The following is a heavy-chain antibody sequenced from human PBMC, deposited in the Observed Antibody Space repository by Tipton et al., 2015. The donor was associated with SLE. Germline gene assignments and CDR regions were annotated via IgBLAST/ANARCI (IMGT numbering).Heavy chain of an antibody. D-gene: IGHD3-10*01. CDR1: GSSISRGYY. V-gene: IGHV4-38-2*02. J-gene: IGHJ4*02. CDR2: IHHRGDT. Sequence: TLSLTCSVSGSSISRGYYWSWIRQPPGKGLEWTRTIHHRGDTYYNPSLRSRLTISVDTSKNQFSLHLSSVTAEDTAVYYCARGVMWFGDSLAPREDSWGRGTRVTVSS. CDR3: ARGVMWFGDSLAPREDS.